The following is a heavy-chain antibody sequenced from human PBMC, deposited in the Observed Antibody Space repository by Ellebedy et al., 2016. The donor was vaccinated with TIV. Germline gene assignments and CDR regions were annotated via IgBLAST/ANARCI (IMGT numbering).Heavy chain of an antibody. CDR3: ARTPYYGSGSYDF. CDR1: GGSISSSSYL. J-gene: IGHJ4*02. D-gene: IGHD3-10*01. V-gene: IGHV4-39*01. CDR2: MYYRGNT. Sequence: MLSETLSLTCTVSGGSISSSSYLWGWIRQPPGKGLEWIGIMYYRGNTYYNPSLKSRVSISLDTAKNQFPLNLTSVIAADTAGYYCARTPYYGSGSYDFWGQGTLVTVSA.